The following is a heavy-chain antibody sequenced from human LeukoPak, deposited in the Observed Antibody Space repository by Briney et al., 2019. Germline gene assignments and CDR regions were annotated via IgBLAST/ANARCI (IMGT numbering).Heavy chain of an antibody. Sequence: GGSLRLSCAASGFTFSNYVMHWVRQAPGKGLEWVALISYHGIDKFYADSVKGRFTISRDNSKNTLYLQMNSLRPEDTAVYYCARDRIQAVATTGYFDYWGQGTLVTVSS. CDR3: ARDRIQAVATTGYFDY. CDR1: GFTFSNYV. V-gene: IGHV3-30*04. CDR2: ISYHGIDK. D-gene: IGHD6-19*01. J-gene: IGHJ4*02.